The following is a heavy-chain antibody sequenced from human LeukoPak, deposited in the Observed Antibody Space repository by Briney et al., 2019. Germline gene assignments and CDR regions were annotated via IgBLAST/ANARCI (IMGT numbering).Heavy chain of an antibody. CDR3: ARQYYDSSGYYPYYYYYMDV. CDR1: GGSISSSSYY. V-gene: IGHV4-39*01. Sequence: SETLSVTCTVSGGSISSSSYYWGWIRQPPGKGLEWIGSIYYSGSTYYNPSLKSRVTISVDTSKNQFSLKLSSVTAADTAVYYCARQYYDSSGYYPYYYYYMDVWGKGTTVTVSS. J-gene: IGHJ6*03. D-gene: IGHD3-22*01. CDR2: IYYSGST.